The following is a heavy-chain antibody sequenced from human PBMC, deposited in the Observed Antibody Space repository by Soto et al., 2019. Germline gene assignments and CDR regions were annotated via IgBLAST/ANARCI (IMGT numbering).Heavy chain of an antibody. CDR3: AKDLLSRIAVAGPDL. Sequence: PGGSLRLSCAASGFTFSSYGMHWVRQAPGKGLEWVAVISYDGSNKYYADSVKGRFTISRDNSKNTLYLQMNSLRAEDTAVYYCAKDLLSRIAVAGPDLWGQGTLVTVSS. CDR2: ISYDGSNK. CDR1: GFTFSSYG. D-gene: IGHD6-19*01. V-gene: IGHV3-30*18. J-gene: IGHJ5*02.